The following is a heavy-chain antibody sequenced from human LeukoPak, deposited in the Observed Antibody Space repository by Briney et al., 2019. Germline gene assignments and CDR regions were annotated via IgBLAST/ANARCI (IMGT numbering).Heavy chain of an antibody. J-gene: IGHJ4*02. D-gene: IGHD3-16*02. Sequence: SETLSLTCTVSGGSISSSSYDWGWIRQPPGKGLEWIGSIYYSGSTYYNPSLKSRVTISVDTSKNQFSLKLSSVTAADTAVYYSARQRLTMITFGGVIVRSHFDYWGQGTLVTVSS. CDR2: IYYSGST. CDR3: ARQRLTMITFGGVIVRSHFDY. CDR1: GGSISSSSYD. V-gene: IGHV4-39*01.